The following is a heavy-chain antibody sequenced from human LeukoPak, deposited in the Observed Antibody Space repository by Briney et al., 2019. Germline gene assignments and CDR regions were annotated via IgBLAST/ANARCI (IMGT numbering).Heavy chain of an antibody. CDR2: MNPNIGNT. J-gene: IGHJ6*03. V-gene: IGHV1-8*01. Sequence: GASVKVSCKASGYTFTSYDINWVRQATGQGLEWMGWMNPNIGNTGYAQKFQGRVTMTRNTSISTAYMELSSLRSEDTAVYYCRYSSSSDYYYYMDVWGKGTTVTVSS. CDR3: RYSSSSDYYYYMDV. CDR1: GYTFTSYD. D-gene: IGHD6-6*01.